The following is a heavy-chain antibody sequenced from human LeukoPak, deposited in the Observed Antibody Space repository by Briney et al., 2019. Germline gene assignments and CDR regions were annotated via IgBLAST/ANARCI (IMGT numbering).Heavy chain of an antibody. Sequence: GGSLRLSCTASGFTFSSYAMSWVRQAPGKGLEWVSAISGSGGSTYYADSVKGRFTISRDNSKNTLYLQMNSLRAEDTAVYYCAKSRVVPAASSLFDYWGQGTLVTVSS. V-gene: IGHV3-23*01. CDR2: ISGSGGST. CDR3: AKSRVVPAASSLFDY. CDR1: GFTFSSYA. D-gene: IGHD2-2*01. J-gene: IGHJ4*02.